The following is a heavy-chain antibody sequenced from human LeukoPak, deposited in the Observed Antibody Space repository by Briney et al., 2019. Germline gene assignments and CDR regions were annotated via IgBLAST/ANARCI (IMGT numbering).Heavy chain of an antibody. CDR2: LSNTGSDI. Sequence: GGSLRLSCAVSGFTFSDHYITWVRQAPGKGLEYISYLSNTGSDISYADSVKGRFSISRDNAKNSLYLQMNSLRAEDTAMYYCARGHWGLDYWGQGTLVTVSS. CDR1: GFTFSDHY. CDR3: ARGHWGLDY. D-gene: IGHD7-27*01. V-gene: IGHV3-11*01. J-gene: IGHJ4*02.